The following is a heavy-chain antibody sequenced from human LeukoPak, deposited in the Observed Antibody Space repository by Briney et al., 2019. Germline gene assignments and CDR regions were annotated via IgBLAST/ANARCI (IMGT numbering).Heavy chain of an antibody. CDR1: GFTFSNAW. CDR2: IKSKTDGGTT. Sequence: GGSRRLSCAASGFTFSNAWMSWVRQAPGKGLEWVGRIKSKTDGGTTDYAAPVKGRFTISRDDSKNTLYLQMNSLKTEDTAVYYCTSYSSSSGDAFDIWGQGTMVTVSS. D-gene: IGHD6-6*01. V-gene: IGHV3-15*01. CDR3: TSYSSSSGDAFDI. J-gene: IGHJ3*02.